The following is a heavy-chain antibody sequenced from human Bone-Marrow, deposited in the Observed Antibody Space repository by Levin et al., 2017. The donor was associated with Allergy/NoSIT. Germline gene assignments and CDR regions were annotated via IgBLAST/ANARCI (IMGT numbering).Heavy chain of an antibody. CDR1: GDSIRSGGFF. D-gene: IGHD5-18*01. V-gene: IGHV4-61*02. J-gene: IGHJ4*02. Sequence: SETLSLTCTVSGDSIRSGGFFWSWIRQPAGKGLEWIGRIYPLGSTNYNPSLKSRVTMSVDTSRNQFSLKLTSVPAADTAVYFCARDPSSYGRFDHWGQGTLVRVSS. CDR2: IYPLGST. CDR3: ARDPSSYGRFDH.